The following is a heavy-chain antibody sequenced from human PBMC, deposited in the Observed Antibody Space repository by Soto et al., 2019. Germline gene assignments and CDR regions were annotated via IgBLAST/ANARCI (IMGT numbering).Heavy chain of an antibody. CDR2: IWYDGSNQ. J-gene: IGHJ4*02. V-gene: IGHV3-33*01. Sequence: VQLVESGGGLVQPGRSLRLSCAASGFMFSSSGMHWVRQAPGKGLEWVAVIWYDGSNQYYADSVKGRFTISRDNSKNTLYLQMSSLRDEDTGVYYCARGYGDIDFWGQGTLVTVSS. CDR1: GFMFSSSG. CDR3: ARGYGDIDF. D-gene: IGHD4-17*01.